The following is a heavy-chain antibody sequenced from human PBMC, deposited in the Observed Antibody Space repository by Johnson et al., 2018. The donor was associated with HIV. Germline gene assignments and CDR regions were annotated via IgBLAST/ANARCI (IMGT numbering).Heavy chain of an antibody. D-gene: IGHD3-10*01. CDR2: IYSGGST. Sequence: VQLVESGGDLIQPGGSLRLSCAASGLTVSGNYMSWGQAPGKGLEWVSVIYSGGSTYFADSVKGRFTISRDDSKSIAYLQMMSLRTEDTAVYFCAKVPSAVWFGEVIWGQGTMVTVSS. CDR3: AKVPSAVWFGEVI. V-gene: IGHV3-66*03. J-gene: IGHJ3*02. CDR1: GLTVSGNY.